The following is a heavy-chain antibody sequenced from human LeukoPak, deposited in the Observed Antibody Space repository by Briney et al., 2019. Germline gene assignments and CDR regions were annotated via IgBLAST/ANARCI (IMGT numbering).Heavy chain of an antibody. V-gene: IGHV3-21*01. D-gene: IGHD6-19*01. CDR3: ARGSSGWRVAFDI. CDR2: ISSSRSYI. Sequence: PGGSLRLSCAASGFTFSSYSMNWVPQAPGKGLEGVSSISSSRSYIYYADSVKGRFPISRDNAKNSLYLQMNSLRAEDTAVYYCARGSSGWRVAFDIWGQGTMVTVSS. CDR1: GFTFSSYS. J-gene: IGHJ3*02.